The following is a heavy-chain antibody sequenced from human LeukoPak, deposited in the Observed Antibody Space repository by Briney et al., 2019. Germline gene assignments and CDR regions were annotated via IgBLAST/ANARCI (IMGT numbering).Heavy chain of an antibody. Sequence: SLRLSCAASGFTFDDYAMHWVRQAPGKGLEWVSGISWNSGSIGYADSVKGRFTISRDNAKNSLYLQMNSLRAEDTALYYCAGGREYSSGWAPGYWGQGTLVTVSS. CDR1: GFTFDDYA. J-gene: IGHJ4*02. D-gene: IGHD6-19*01. CDR3: AGGREYSSGWAPGY. V-gene: IGHV3-9*01. CDR2: ISWNSGSI.